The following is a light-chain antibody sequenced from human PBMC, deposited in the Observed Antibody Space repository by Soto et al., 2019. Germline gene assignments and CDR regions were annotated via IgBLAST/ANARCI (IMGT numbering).Light chain of an antibody. CDR3: XTWDTGARVV. V-gene: IGLV4-69*01. Sequence: QPVLTQSPSASASLGASVKLTCTLSSGHSSYAIAWHQQQPEKGPRYLMKLSSDGSHSKGDGIPDRFSGSSSGAERYLTISXLXSXXXAXXXCXTWDTGARVVFGGGTKLTVL. CDR1: SGHSSYA. J-gene: IGLJ2*01. CDR2: LSSDGSH.